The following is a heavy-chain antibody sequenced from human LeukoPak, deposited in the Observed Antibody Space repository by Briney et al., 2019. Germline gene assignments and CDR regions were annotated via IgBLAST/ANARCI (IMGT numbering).Heavy chain of an antibody. Sequence: PGGSLRLSCAASGFTFSNYWMSWVRQAPGKGLEWVIYINQDGSEKYYVDSVKGRFSISRDNAKNSLYLQMNSLRAEDTALYYCARDGSGWSVYWGQGTLVTVSS. CDR1: GFTFSNYW. V-gene: IGHV3-7*01. D-gene: IGHD6-19*01. J-gene: IGHJ4*02. CDR3: ARDGSGWSVY. CDR2: INQDGSEK.